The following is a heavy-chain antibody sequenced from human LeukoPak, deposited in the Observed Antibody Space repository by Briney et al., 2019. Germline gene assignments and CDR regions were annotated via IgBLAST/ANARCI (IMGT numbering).Heavy chain of an antibody. Sequence: GGSLRLSCVASGLTFSSYAMNWVRQAPGKVLGWVSSISSSNSYIYYADSEKGRFTTSRDNAKNSLYLQMNSLRAEDTAVYYCARGLSPARYYFDYWGQGTLVTVSS. V-gene: IGHV3-21*01. J-gene: IGHJ4*02. D-gene: IGHD2-2*01. CDR2: ISSSNSYI. CDR3: ARGLSPARYYFDY. CDR1: GLTFSSYA.